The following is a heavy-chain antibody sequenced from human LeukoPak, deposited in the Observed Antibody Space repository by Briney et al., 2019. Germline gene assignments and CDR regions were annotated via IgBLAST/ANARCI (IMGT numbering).Heavy chain of an antibody. V-gene: IGHV1-2*02. CDR2: INPNSGGT. J-gene: IGHJ4*02. D-gene: IGHD2-15*01. Sequence: SVKVSCKAAGYTFTGYYMYWVRQAPGQGLEWMGWINPNSGGTNYAQKFQGRVTMTRDTSISTAYMELSRLRSDDTAVYYCARRYCSGGSCYSDYWGQGTLVTVS. CDR1: GYTFTGYY. CDR3: ARRYCSGGSCYSDY.